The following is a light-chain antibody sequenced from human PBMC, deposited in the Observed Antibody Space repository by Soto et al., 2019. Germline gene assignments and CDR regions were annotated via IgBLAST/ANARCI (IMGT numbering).Light chain of an antibody. J-gene: IGKJ4*01. Sequence: EIVLTQSPGTLSLSPGEIVTLSFSASQSVTNSYVAWYQQKPGQAPRLLIYDAATRATGIPDRFNGSGSGTDFSLTISRLEPEDLAVYFCQQYGSSPLTFGGGTKVDIK. V-gene: IGKV3-20*01. CDR2: DAA. CDR1: QSVTNSY. CDR3: QQYGSSPLT.